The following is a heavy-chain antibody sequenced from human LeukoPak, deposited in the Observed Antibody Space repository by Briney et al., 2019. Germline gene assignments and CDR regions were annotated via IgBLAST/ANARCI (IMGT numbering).Heavy chain of an antibody. CDR1: GFTFSSYA. CDR3: AEGIAAAGTYGH. Sequence: GGSLRLSCAASGFTFSSYAMSWVRQAPGKGLEWVSAISGSGGSTYYADSVKGRFTISRDNSKNTLYLQMNSLRAEDTAVYYCAEGIAAAGTYGHWGQGTLVTVSS. J-gene: IGHJ4*02. V-gene: IGHV3-23*01. D-gene: IGHD6-13*01. CDR2: ISGSGGST.